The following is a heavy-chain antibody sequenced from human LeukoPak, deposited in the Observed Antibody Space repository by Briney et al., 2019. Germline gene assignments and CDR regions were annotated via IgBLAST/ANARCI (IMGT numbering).Heavy chain of an antibody. D-gene: IGHD3-10*01. Sequence: SETLSLTCTVSGGSISSGSYYWSWIRQPPGKGLEWIGSIYYSGSTYYNPSLKSRVTISVDTSKNQFSLKLSSVTAADTAVYYCASSDTYYYGSGSYYSYIPFDYWGQGTLVTVSS. J-gene: IGHJ4*02. CDR3: ASSDTYYYGSGSYYSYIPFDY. CDR2: IYYSGST. V-gene: IGHV4-39*07. CDR1: GGSISSGSYY.